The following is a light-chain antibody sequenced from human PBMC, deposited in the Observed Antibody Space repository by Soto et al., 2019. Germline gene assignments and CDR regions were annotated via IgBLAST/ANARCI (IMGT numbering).Light chain of an antibody. CDR1: QSVSSY. CDR3: QQYGDSPVT. Sequence: EIVLTQSPGTLSLSPGERATLSCRASQSVSSYLAWYQQKPGQAPRLLISDASDRATGVPDRFSGSGSGTDFTLTISRLEPEDFVVYYCQQYGDSPVTFGQGTKVEIK. CDR2: DAS. V-gene: IGKV3-20*01. J-gene: IGKJ1*01.